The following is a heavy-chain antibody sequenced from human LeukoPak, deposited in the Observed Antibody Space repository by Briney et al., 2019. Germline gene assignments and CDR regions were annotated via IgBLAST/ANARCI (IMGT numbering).Heavy chain of an antibody. CDR2: IYYSGST. Sequence: PSETLSLTCTVSGGSISSSSYYWGWIRQPPGKGLEWIGSIYYSGSTYYNPSLKSRVTISVDTSKNQFSLKLSSVTAADTAVYYCAREAAGTYTDYWGQGTLVTVSS. V-gene: IGHV4-39*07. CDR3: AREAAGTYTDY. D-gene: IGHD6-13*01. CDR1: GGSISSSSYY. J-gene: IGHJ4*02.